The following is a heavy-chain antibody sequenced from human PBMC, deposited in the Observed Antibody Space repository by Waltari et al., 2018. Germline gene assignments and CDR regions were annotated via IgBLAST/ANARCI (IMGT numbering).Heavy chain of an antibody. V-gene: IGHV1-69*12. Sequence: QVHLVQSGAEVRKPGSSVRVSCEASGGKFGSYAITWVRQAPGQGLEWMAGISPIFGTPNYAQKFQGRVNVAADESTSTAYMELSSRRSDDTAIYYCAKRIVGGPFDVWGQGTVVIVSS. J-gene: IGHJ3*01. CDR1: GGKFGSYA. CDR3: AKRIVGGPFDV. CDR2: ISPIFGTP. D-gene: IGHD1-26*01.